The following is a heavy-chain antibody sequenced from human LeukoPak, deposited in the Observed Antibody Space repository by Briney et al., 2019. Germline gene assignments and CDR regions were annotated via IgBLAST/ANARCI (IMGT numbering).Heavy chain of an antibody. D-gene: IGHD1-26*01. J-gene: IGHJ6*02. Sequence: PGGSLRLSCAASGFTFSSYSMNWVRQAPGKGLEWVSYISSSGNTIYYADSVKGRFTISRDNAKNSLYLQMNSLRAEDTAVYYCASERIYRIVGASRDYYYGMDVWGQGTTVTVSS. CDR3: ASERIYRIVGASRDYYYGMDV. V-gene: IGHV3-48*04. CDR1: GFTFSSYS. CDR2: ISSSGNTI.